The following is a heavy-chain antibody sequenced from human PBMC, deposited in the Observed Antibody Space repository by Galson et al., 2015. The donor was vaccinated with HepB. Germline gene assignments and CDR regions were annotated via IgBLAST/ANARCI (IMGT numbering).Heavy chain of an antibody. CDR2: ISHDAGNE. D-gene: IGHD2-15*01. V-gene: IGHV3-30-3*01. CDR3: ARGPGAVAAKIARIDY. CDR1: RFTFSGYA. J-gene: IGHJ4*02. Sequence: SLRLSCAASRFTFSGYAMHWVRQAPGKGLEWAAVISHDAGNEYYADSVKGRFTISRDNSKNTVYLQMDSLTPQDTGTYYCARGPGAVAAKIARIDYWGQGTLVTVFS.